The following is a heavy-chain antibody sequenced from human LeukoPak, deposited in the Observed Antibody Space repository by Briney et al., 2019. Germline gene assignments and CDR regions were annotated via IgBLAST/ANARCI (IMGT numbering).Heavy chain of an antibody. CDR2: ISSSSSYI. Sequence: GGSLRLSCAASGFTFSSYSMNWVRQAPGKGLEWVSSISSSSSYIYYADSVKGRFTISRDNAKNSLYLQMNSLRAEDTAVYYCARVGALGGYCSGGSCYSYYFDYWGQGTLVTVSS. V-gene: IGHV3-21*01. D-gene: IGHD2-15*01. J-gene: IGHJ4*02. CDR3: ARVGALGGYCSGGSCYSYYFDY. CDR1: GFTFSSYS.